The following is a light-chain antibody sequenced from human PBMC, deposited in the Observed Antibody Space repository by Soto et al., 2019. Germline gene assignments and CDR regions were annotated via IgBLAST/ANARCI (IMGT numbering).Light chain of an antibody. CDR1: QDISVY. CDR3: QHYDDVLVT. J-gene: IGKJ4*01. Sequence: DIQLTQSPSSLSASVGETVTVTCRASQDISVYLNWYQEKPGKAPTLLIYDASNLKTGVPSRFSGLGSGTHFTLTISNLQPEDIATYFCQHYDDVLVTFGGGTKVDIK. CDR2: DAS. V-gene: IGKV1-33*01.